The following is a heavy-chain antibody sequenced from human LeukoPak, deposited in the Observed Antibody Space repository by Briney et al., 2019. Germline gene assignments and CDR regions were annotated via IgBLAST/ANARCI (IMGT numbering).Heavy chain of an antibody. D-gene: IGHD3-16*01. CDR1: GFTFSSYG. Sequence: PGGSLRLSCAASGFTFSSYGMHWVRQAPGKGLEWVAFIRYDGSNKYYADSVKGRFTISRDNSNNTLYLQMNGLRAEDTAVYYCAKTLWAGKAAYFDYWGQGTLVTVSS. CDR2: IRYDGSNK. J-gene: IGHJ4*02. V-gene: IGHV3-30*02. CDR3: AKTLWAGKAAYFDY.